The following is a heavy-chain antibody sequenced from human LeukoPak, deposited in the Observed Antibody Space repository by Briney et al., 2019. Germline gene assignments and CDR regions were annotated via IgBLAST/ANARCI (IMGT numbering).Heavy chain of an antibody. D-gene: IGHD6-19*01. J-gene: IGHJ6*02. Sequence: GGSLRLSCAASGFTFRTHLMHWVRQAPGKGLEWVAVTSHDGGNQDYTDSVKGRFTMSRDNSKNTLYLQMNSLRAEDTALYYCAKDWSPGGVAVAGHYYYYGMDVWGQGTTVTVSS. CDR1: GFTFRTHL. CDR2: TSHDGGNQ. V-gene: IGHV3-30-3*01. CDR3: AKDWSPGGVAVAGHYYYYGMDV.